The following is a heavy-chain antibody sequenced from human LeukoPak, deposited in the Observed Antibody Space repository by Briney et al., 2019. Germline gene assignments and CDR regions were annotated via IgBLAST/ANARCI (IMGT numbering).Heavy chain of an antibody. CDR2: ISGSGEGT. V-gene: IGHV3-23*01. CDR1: GLTFHIFD. J-gene: IGHJ4*02. Sequence: SGGSLRLSCGASGLTFHIFDMSWVRQAPGKGLEWVSGISGSGEGTFYGDSVKGRFTLSRENSENTLYLQMNSLRVEDTAIYYCATYNGSYWGQGTLVIVSS. D-gene: IGHD1-26*01. CDR3: ATYNGSY.